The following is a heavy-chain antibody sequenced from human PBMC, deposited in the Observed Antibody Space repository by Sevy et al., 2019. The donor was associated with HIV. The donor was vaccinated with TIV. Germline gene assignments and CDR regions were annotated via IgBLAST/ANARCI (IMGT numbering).Heavy chain of an antibody. Sequence: GGCLRLSCAGSGFTFYNYGIHWVRQAPGKGLEWVTMISYDGKNENYADSVKGRFTISRDNSKNTVYLQMNSLRPDDTAIYYCAKDSSGSWSVDYWGHGTLVTVSS. J-gene: IGHJ4*01. CDR3: AKDSSGSWSVDY. D-gene: IGHD6-13*01. V-gene: IGHV3-30*18. CDR2: ISYDGKNE. CDR1: GFTFYNYG.